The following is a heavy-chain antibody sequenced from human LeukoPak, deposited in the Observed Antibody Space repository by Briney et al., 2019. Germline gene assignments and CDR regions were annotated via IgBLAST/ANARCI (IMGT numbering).Heavy chain of an antibody. V-gene: IGHV3-30*04. CDR1: GFTFSSYA. CDR3: ARDQSPSSSWPRYLDAFDI. D-gene: IGHD6-13*01. CDR2: ISYDGSNK. J-gene: IGHJ3*02. Sequence: GSLRLSCAASGFTFSSYAMHWVRQAPGKGLEWVAVISYDGSNKYYADSVKGRFTISRDNSKNTLYLQMNSLRAEDTAVYYCARDQSPSSSWPRYLDAFDIWGQGTMVTVSS.